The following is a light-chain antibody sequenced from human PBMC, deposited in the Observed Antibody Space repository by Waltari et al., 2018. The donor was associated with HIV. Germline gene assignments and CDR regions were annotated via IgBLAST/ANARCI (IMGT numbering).Light chain of an antibody. CDR3: QQTYTFPHT. J-gene: IGKJ2*01. Sequence: DIKVTQSPSSLSASVGDRVTTNCRTSDKSEQSLHGDRERPGEAPQLLIYTSTALRGGVPPRFVGGGSWTDFTLTISGLQFEDFATYSCQQTYTFPHTFGRGT. CDR1: DKSEQS. V-gene: IGKV1-39*01. CDR2: TST.